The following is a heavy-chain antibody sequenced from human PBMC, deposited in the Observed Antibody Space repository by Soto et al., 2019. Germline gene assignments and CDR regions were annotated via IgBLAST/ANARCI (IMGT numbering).Heavy chain of an antibody. V-gene: IGHV1-24*01. J-gene: IGHJ6*02. CDR3: ATGLSFWSDYSEIYGMDV. CDR1: GYTLTELS. D-gene: IGHD3-3*01. Sequence: ASVKVSCKVSGYTLTELSMHWVRQAPGKGLEWMGGFDPEDGETIYAQRFQGRVTMTEDTSTDTAYMELSSLRSEDTAVYYCATGLSFWSDYSEIYGMDVWGQGTTVTVSS. CDR2: FDPEDGET.